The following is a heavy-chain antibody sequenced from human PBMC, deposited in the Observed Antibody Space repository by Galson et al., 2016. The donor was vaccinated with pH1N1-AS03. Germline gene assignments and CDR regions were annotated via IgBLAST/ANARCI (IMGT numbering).Heavy chain of an antibody. CDR1: AGSISTYY. J-gene: IGHJ4*02. CDR2: TYFSGRT. V-gene: IGHV4-59*01. Sequence: TLSLTCTVSAGSISTYYWTWIRQPPGRGLEWIGYTYFSGRTNCSPSLKSRANISLDRSRNQFSLNLNSVTAADTAVYYCARVRSEWLGVNSSWYGIDSWGQGTLVTVSS. D-gene: IGHD2-2*01. CDR3: ARVRSEWLGVNSSWYGIDS.